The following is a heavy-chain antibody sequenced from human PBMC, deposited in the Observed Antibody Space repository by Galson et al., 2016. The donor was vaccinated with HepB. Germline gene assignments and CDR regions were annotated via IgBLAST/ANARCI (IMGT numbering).Heavy chain of an antibody. CDR1: GASISSGGHY. CDR3: ARRWVEMGADCFDP. D-gene: IGHD5-24*01. Sequence: TLSLTCLVSGASISSGGHYWGWIRQLPGKGLEWIGYMSYSRSTYYNMSLKSRVSISLDTSKNQFSLNLSSVTAADTAVYYCARRWVEMGADCFDPWGPGTPVIVSS. V-gene: IGHV4-31*03. CDR2: MSYSRST. J-gene: IGHJ5*02.